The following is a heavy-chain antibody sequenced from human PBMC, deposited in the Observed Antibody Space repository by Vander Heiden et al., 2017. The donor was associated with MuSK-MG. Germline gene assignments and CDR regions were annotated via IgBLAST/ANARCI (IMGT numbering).Heavy chain of an antibody. V-gene: IGHV4-34*01. Sequence: QVQLQQWGAGLLKPSETLSLTCAVYGGSFSGYYWSWIRQPPGKGLEWIGEINHRGSTNYNPSLKSRVTISVDTSKNQFSLKLSSVTAADTAVYYCARGFLLHYWGQGTLVTVSS. J-gene: IGHJ4*02. CDR3: ARGFLLHY. CDR2: INHRGST. CDR1: GGSFSGYY.